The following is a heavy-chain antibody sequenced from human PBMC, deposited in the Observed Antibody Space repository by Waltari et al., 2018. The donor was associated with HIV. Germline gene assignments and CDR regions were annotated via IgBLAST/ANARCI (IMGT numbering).Heavy chain of an antibody. CDR3: VREGRSSTAWYYFDF. Sequence: QVQLVQSGAEVKKPGSSVKVSCKASGDTFSSYGINWVRQDPGQGLEWIGGIIPVIGTPIYAQMCHDRVTITADESTTTAYMDLRSLGSEDTAVYYCVREGRSSTAWYYFDFWGQGTLVTVSS. CDR2: IIPVIGTP. D-gene: IGHD6-19*01. CDR1: GDTFSSYG. V-gene: IGHV1-69*12. J-gene: IGHJ4*02.